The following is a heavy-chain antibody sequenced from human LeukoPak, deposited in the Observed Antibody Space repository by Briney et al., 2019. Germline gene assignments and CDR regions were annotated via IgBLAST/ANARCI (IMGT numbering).Heavy chain of an antibody. CDR1: GFTFSNYA. D-gene: IGHD6-13*01. J-gene: IGHJ5*02. CDR2: ISANSDTT. Sequence: GGSLRLSCAASGFTFSNYAMSWVRQGPGKGLEWVSAISANSDTTYYADSVKGRFTVSRDNSKNTLYLQMYSLGAEDTAVYYCARESAVAEFYWFDPWGQGTLVIVSS. V-gene: IGHV3-23*01. CDR3: ARESAVAEFYWFDP.